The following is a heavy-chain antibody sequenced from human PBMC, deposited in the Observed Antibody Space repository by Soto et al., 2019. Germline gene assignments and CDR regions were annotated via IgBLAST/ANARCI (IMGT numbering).Heavy chain of an antibody. CDR1: GFTFSSYW. V-gene: IGHV3-7*05. CDR3: ARVGAAAGRGRNFDYYSYYGMDV. D-gene: IGHD6-13*01. Sequence: GGSLRLSCADSGFTFSSYWMSWVRQAPGKGLEWVANIKQDGSEKYYVDSVKGRFTISRDNAKNSLYLQMNSLRAEDTAVYYCARVGAAAGRGRNFDYYSYYGMDVWGQGTTVTV. CDR2: IKQDGSEK. J-gene: IGHJ6*02.